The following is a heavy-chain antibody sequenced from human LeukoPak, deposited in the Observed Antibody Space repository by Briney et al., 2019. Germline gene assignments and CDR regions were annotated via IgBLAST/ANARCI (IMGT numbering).Heavy chain of an antibody. D-gene: IGHD6-19*01. V-gene: IGHV1-2*02. CDR2: INPNGGGT. J-gene: IGHJ4*02. CDR3: ARVCGHSGCYDY. Sequence: ASVKVSCKASGYTFTGYYMHWVRQAPGQGLEWMGWINPNGGGTNYAQKFQGRVTMTRDTSTSTVYMELSSLRSEDTAVYYCARVCGHSGCYDYWGQGTLVTVSS. CDR1: GYTFTGYY.